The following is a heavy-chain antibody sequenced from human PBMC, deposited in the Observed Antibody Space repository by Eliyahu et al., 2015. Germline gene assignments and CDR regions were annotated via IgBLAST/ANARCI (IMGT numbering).Heavy chain of an antibody. CDR1: GLTFSTYW. Sequence: EVQLVESGGGLVQPGGSLXLSCAVSGLTFSTYWMHWVRQAPGKGLVWVSRIDSDGRSASYADSGKGRFTISRDNAKNTLYLQMNSLRAEDTAVYYCARGNHYGMDVWGQGTPVTVSS. J-gene: IGHJ6*02. CDR2: IDSDGRSA. CDR3: ARGNHYGMDV. V-gene: IGHV3-74*01.